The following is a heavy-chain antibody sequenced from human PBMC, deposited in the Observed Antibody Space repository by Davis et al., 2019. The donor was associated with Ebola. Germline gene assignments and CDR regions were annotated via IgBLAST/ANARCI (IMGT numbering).Heavy chain of an antibody. CDR2: IYYSGST. J-gene: IGHJ4*02. D-gene: IGHD1-1*01. Sequence: PLETLSLTCTVSGGSISSYYWSWIRQPPGKGLEWIGYIYYSGSTNYNPSLKSRVTISVDTSKNQFSLKLSSVTAADTAVYYCARGTPGTLHYWGQGTLVTVSS. CDR1: GGSISSYY. CDR3: ARGTPGTLHY. V-gene: IGHV4-59*01.